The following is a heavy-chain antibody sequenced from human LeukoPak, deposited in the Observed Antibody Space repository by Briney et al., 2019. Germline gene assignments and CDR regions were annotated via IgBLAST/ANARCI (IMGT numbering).Heavy chain of an antibody. CDR2: ISWNSGSI. CDR3: AKDINSVGTVTTFDY. D-gene: IGHD4-17*01. V-gene: IGHV3-9*01. CDR1: GFTFDDYA. J-gene: IGHJ4*02. Sequence: GGSLRLSCAASGFTFDDYAMHWVRQAPGKGLEWVSGISWNSGSIGYADSVKGRFTISRDNAKNSLYLQMNSLRAEDTALYYCAKDINSVGTVTTFDYWGQGTLVTVSS.